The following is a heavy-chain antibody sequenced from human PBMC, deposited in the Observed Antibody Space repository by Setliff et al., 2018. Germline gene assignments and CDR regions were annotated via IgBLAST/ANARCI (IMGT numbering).Heavy chain of an antibody. CDR2: IYYSGST. D-gene: IGHD5-12*01. Sequence: SETLSLTCAVYGGPFSSYYWSWIRQPPGKGLEWIGSIYYSGSTYYNPSLKSRVTISVDTSKNQFSLKLSSVTAADTAVYYCARRTAGYYSPFDYWGQGTLVTVSS. J-gene: IGHJ4*02. CDR1: GGPFSSYY. V-gene: IGHV4-39*01. CDR3: ARRTAGYYSPFDY.